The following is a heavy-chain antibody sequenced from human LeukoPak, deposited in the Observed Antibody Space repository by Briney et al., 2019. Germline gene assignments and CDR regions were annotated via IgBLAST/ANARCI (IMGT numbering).Heavy chain of an antibody. Sequence: SETLSLTCTVSGDSISSYYWSWIRHPPGKGLEWVGYIYNSETTNYNPSLESRVTISEDTSKNQFSLMLTSVTAADTAVYYCARVVYSHYWPEGMDVWGQGTTVTVSS. CDR1: GDSISSYY. CDR3: ARVVYSHYWPEGMDV. J-gene: IGHJ6*02. CDR2: IYNSETT. V-gene: IGHV4-59*01. D-gene: IGHD4-11*01.